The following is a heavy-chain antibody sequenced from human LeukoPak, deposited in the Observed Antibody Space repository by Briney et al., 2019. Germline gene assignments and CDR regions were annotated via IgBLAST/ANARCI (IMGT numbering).Heavy chain of an antibody. CDR3: ARGPELGYYDSSGYYGY. D-gene: IGHD3-22*01. CDR2: IYYSGST. J-gene: IGHJ4*02. CDR1: GGSISGYY. Sequence: SETLSLTCTVSGGSISGYYWSWIRQPPGKGLEWIGYIYYSGSTNYNPSLKSRVTISVDTSKNQFSLKLSSVTAADTAVYYCARGPELGYYDSSGYYGYWGQGTLVTVSS. V-gene: IGHV4-59*01.